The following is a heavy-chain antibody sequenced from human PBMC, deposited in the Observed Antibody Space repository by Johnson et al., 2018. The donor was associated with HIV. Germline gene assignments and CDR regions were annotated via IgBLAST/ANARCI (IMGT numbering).Heavy chain of an antibody. Sequence: VQLMESGGGLVQPGGSLRLSCAASGFSFSSYDMHWVRQATGKGLEWVSAIGTAGDTYYPGSVKGRFTISRDNAKNSLYLQMNSLRADDTAVYYCAREGSWDAFDIWGQGTMVTVSS. V-gene: IGHV3-13*01. CDR1: GFSFSSYD. CDR2: IGTAGDT. D-gene: IGHD6-13*01. J-gene: IGHJ3*02. CDR3: AREGSWDAFDI.